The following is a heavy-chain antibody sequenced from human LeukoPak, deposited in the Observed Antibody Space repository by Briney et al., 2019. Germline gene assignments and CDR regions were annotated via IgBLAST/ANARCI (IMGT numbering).Heavy chain of an antibody. CDR3: ARTTTPHYYGSGSYALGY. Sequence: GGSLRLSCAASGFTFSSYGMHWVRQAPGKGLEWVAVISYDGSNKYYADSVKGRFTISRDNSKNTLYLQMSSLSAEDTAVYYCARTTTPHYYGSGSYALGYWGQGTLVTVPS. V-gene: IGHV3-30*03. CDR1: GFTFSSYG. D-gene: IGHD3-10*01. J-gene: IGHJ4*02. CDR2: ISYDGSNK.